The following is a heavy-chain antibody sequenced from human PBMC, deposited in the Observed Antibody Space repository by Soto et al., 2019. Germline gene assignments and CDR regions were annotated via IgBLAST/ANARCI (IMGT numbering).Heavy chain of an antibody. Sequence: SETLSLTCTVSGGSINSAGHSWGWVRQSPGNGLEWIGYSYHTGTTNYNPSLKSRVTMSVDKPKNQFSLNLTSGTAADTAVYYCARVISSRDEYFDYWGQGTVGTVSS. CDR1: GGSINSAGHS. CDR3: ARVISSRDEYFDY. D-gene: IGHD2-2*01. J-gene: IGHJ4*02. V-gene: IGHV4-30-2*06. CDR2: SYHTGTT.